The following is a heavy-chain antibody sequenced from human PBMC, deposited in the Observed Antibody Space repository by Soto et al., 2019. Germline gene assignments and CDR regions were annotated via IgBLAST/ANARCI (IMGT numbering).Heavy chain of an antibody. CDR2: ISYDGSNK. CDR1: GFTFTSYG. J-gene: IGHJ4*01. D-gene: IGHD3-10*01. CDR3: AKSLLWFGESPVFDY. V-gene: IGHV3-30*18. Sequence: QVQLVQSGGGVVQPGRSLRLSCAASGFTFTSYGMHWVRQAPGKGLEWVAVISYDGSNKYYADSVKGRFTISRDNSKNTLYLQMNSLRAEDTAVYYCAKSLLWFGESPVFDYWCHGTLVTVSS.